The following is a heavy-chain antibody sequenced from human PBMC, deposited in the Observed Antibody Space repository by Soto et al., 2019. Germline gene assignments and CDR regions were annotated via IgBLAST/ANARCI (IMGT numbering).Heavy chain of an antibody. D-gene: IGHD3-10*01. CDR1: GFTFRKYG. CDR3: ARAREGYGELCPLDY. J-gene: IGHJ4*02. Sequence: QAQLVESGGGVVQPGRSLRLSCAASGFTFRKYGIHWVRQASGKGLEWVAVIWSDGSNKEYADSVKGRFTISGDNSGNTLSVEMYSLRVEDTAVYYCARAREGYGELCPLDYWGQGTLVTVSS. CDR2: IWSDGSNK. V-gene: IGHV3-33*01.